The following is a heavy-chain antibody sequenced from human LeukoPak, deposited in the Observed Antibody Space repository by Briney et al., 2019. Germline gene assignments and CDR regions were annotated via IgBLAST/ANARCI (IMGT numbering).Heavy chain of an antibody. J-gene: IGHJ6*01. CDR1: GFTFSSYA. D-gene: IGHD3-10*01. CDR3: VKKVAGVYAMDV. Sequence: GGSLRLSCAGSGFTFSSYALSWVRQAPGKGLAWVSLITTSGGSTFYADSVKGRFAISRDNSKNTLYLQMNSLRDEDTAVYYCVKKVAGVYAMDVWGQGATVTVSS. V-gene: IGHV3-23*01. CDR2: ITTSGGST.